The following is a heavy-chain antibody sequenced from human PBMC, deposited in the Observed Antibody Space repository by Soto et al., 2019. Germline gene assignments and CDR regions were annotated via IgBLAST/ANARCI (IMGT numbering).Heavy chain of an antibody. CDR3: ARASS. CDR1: RFSFSDSW. CDR2: INQDGSEK. J-gene: IGHJ4*01. V-gene: IGHV3-7*04. Sequence: GGSLRLSCEASRFSFSDSWMSWVRQAPGKGPEWVANINQDGSEKYYVDSVKGRFTISRDNAKNSLFLQMNSLRAEDTAVYYCARASSWGHGSLVTVSS.